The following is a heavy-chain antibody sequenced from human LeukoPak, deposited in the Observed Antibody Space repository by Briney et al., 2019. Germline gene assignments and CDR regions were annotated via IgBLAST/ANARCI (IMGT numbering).Heavy chain of an antibody. CDR2: IIPIFGTA. Sequence: SVKVSCKASGGTVSSYAISWVRQAPGKGLEWVGGIIPIFGTANYAQKFQGRVTITAAESTSTAYMALSSLRSEDTAVYFCATGVSTNYYDSSGYSPDYWGQGTLVTVSS. J-gene: IGHJ4*02. D-gene: IGHD3-22*01. V-gene: IGHV1-69*13. CDR3: ATGVSTNYYDSSGYSPDY. CDR1: GGTVSSYA.